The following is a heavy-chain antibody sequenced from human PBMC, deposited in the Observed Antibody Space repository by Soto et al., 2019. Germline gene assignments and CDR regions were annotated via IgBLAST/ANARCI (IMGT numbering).Heavy chain of an antibody. CDR1: GFTRTYNY. Sequence: GGSLRLSCAASGFTRTYNYMNWVRQAPGKGLEWVSLIYSGGSTYYADSVNGRFTISRDNSKNTLYLQMNSLRAEDTAVYYCAKDRAIFGAVITPNWFDPWGQGTLVTVSS. CDR2: IYSGGST. J-gene: IGHJ5*02. CDR3: AKDRAIFGAVITPNWFDP. D-gene: IGHD3-3*01. V-gene: IGHV3-53*05.